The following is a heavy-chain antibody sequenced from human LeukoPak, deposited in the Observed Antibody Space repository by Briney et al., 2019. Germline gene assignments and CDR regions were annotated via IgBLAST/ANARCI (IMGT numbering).Heavy chain of an antibody. J-gene: IGHJ4*02. D-gene: IGHD3-22*01. CDR1: GYTFTSYG. CDR3: ARDFGDSGSSGWSI. Sequence: ASVKVSCKASGYTFTSYGISWVRQAPGQGLEWMGWISAYNGNTNYAQKLQGRVTMTTDTSTSTAYVELRSLRSDDAAVYYCARDFGDSGSSGWSIWGQGTLVTVSS. V-gene: IGHV1-18*01. CDR2: ISAYNGNT.